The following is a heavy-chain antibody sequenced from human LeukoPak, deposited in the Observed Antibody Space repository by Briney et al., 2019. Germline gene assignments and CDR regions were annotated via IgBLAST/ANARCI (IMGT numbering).Heavy chain of an antibody. CDR2: IYDT. CDR3: ARGMVRGVITAPFDY. Sequence: GESLKISCQGSGYSFTSYWIGWVRQMPGKGLEWMGIIYDTRYSPSFQGQVTISADKSITTAYLQWSALTASDTAMYYCARGMVRGVITAPFDYWGQGTLVTVSS. CDR1: GYSFTSYW. J-gene: IGHJ4*02. D-gene: IGHD3-10*01. V-gene: IGHV5-51*01.